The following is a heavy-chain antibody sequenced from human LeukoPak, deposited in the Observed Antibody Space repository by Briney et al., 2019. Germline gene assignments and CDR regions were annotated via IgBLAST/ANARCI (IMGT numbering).Heavy chain of an antibody. Sequence: PSETLSLTFTVSGGSISSHYWSWIRQPPGKGLEWIGYIYYRGSTNYNPSLTSRVTISVDTSKNQFSLRLSSVTAADTAVYYCARGVFGVVSAFDYWGQGTLVTVSS. D-gene: IGHD3-3*01. CDR3: ARGVFGVVSAFDY. V-gene: IGHV4-59*11. CDR2: IYYRGST. CDR1: GGSISSHY. J-gene: IGHJ4*02.